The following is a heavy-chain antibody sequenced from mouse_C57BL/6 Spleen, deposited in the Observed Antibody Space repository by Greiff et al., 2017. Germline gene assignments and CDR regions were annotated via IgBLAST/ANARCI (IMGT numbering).Heavy chain of an antibody. CDR1: GFSFSDYG. J-gene: IGHJ4*01. CDR3: ARFYEDAMDY. CDR2: ISTGNGTI. Sequence: EVQLEESGAGLVKPGASLKISCAASGFSFSDYGMHWVRQGPEKGLEWVGYISTGNGTIYYAYKVKGRVTISRDNATNTVFLQMTSLTSEDTAMYYCARFYEDAMDYWGQGTSVTVSS. V-gene: IGHV5-17*01. D-gene: IGHD2-3*01.